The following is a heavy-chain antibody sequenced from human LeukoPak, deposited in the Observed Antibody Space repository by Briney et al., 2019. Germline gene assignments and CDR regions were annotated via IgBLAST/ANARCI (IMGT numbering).Heavy chain of an antibody. D-gene: IGHD5-18*01. Sequence: PSETLSLTCTVSGGSISSYYWSWIRQPPGKGLEWIGYIYYSGSTNYNPSLKSRVTISVDTSKNQFSLKLSSVTAADTAVYYCARDGYSYGGYYYGMDVWGQGTTVTVSS. J-gene: IGHJ6*02. V-gene: IGHV4-59*01. CDR3: ARDGYSYGGYYYGMDV. CDR1: GGSISSYY. CDR2: IYYSGST.